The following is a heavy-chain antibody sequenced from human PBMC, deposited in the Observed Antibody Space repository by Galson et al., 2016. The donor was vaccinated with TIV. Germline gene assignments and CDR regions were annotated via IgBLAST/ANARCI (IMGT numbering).Heavy chain of an antibody. J-gene: IGHJ6*03. CDR2: VYYSGST. D-gene: IGHD3/OR15-3a*01. CDR3: ARIGLEWPTDYYMDV. CDR1: GGPINNYDY. V-gene: IGHV4-59*01. Sequence: SETLSLTCIVSGGPINNYDYWSWIRQPPGKGLEWNGYVYYSGSTNYNPSLKSRVTILIDTSKNQFSLRLTSVTAADTSVDYFARIGLEWPTDYYMDVWGNGTTVTVSS.